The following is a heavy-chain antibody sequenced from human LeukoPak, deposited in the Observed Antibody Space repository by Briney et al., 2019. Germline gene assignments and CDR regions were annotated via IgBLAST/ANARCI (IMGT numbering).Heavy chain of an antibody. J-gene: IGHJ4*02. CDR3: ARALGDGTVDY. V-gene: IGHV1-2*02. CDR1: GYTFAGYY. Sequence: ASVKVSCKASGYTFAGYYLHWVRQAPGQGLEWMGWINPNSGGTDYTQKFQGRVTMTRNTSISTAYMELSSLRSEDTAVYYCARALGDGTVDYWGQGTLVTVSS. D-gene: IGHD5-24*01. CDR2: INPNSGGT.